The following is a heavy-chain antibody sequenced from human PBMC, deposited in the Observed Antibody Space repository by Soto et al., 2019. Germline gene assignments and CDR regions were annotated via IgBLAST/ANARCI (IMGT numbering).Heavy chain of an antibody. CDR2: IRNKANSYST. CDR1: GFTFSDYY. CDR3: ARAGVTDHRYFEY. J-gene: IGHJ4*02. Sequence: GGSLRLSCAASGFTFSDYYMDWVRQAPGKGLEWVGRIRNKANSYSTEYPASVQGRFTISRDESKDSLYLQMNSLKTEDTAVYYGARAGVTDHRYFEYWGQGNLVTVSS. V-gene: IGHV3-72*01. D-gene: IGHD2-21*02.